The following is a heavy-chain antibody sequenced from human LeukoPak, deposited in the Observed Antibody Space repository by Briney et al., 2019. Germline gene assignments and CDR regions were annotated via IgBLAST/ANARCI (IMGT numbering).Heavy chain of an antibody. CDR3: AREKAYVLRFLEWLLPDAFDI. D-gene: IGHD3-3*01. CDR2: INHSGST. CDR1: GGSFSGYY. Sequence: SETLSLTCAVYGGSFSGYYWSWIRQPPGKGLEWIGEINHSGSTNYNPSLKSRVTISVDTSKNQFSLKLSSVTAADTAVYYCAREKAYVLRFLEWLLPDAFDIWGQGTMVTVSS. V-gene: IGHV4-34*01. J-gene: IGHJ3*02.